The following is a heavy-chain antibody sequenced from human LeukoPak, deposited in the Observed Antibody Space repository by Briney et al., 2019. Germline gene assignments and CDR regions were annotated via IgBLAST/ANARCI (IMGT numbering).Heavy chain of an antibody. CDR2: ISGSGSTT. CDR1: RFTFSSYS. Sequence: GGSLRLSCVASRFTFSSYSMNWVRQAPGKGLEWVSAISGSGSTTYYADSVKGRFTISRDISKNTLYLQMNSLRAEDTAVYYCAKDNPVFDYWGQGTLVTVSS. D-gene: IGHD1-14*01. V-gene: IGHV3-23*01. J-gene: IGHJ4*02. CDR3: AKDNPVFDY.